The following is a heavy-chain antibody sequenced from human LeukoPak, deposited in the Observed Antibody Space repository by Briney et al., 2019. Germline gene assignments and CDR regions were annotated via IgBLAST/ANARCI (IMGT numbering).Heavy chain of an antibody. V-gene: IGHV3-48*01. CDR1: GFTFSSYS. CDR2: ISSSSSTI. J-gene: IGHJ4*02. D-gene: IGHD2-2*01. CDR3: ARDPGVVPAVFDY. Sequence: GGSLRLSCAASGFTFSSYSMNWVRQAPGKGLEWVSYISSSSSTIYYADSVKGRFTISRDNAKNSLYLQMNSLRAEDTAVYYCARDPGVVPAVFDYWGQGTLVTVSS.